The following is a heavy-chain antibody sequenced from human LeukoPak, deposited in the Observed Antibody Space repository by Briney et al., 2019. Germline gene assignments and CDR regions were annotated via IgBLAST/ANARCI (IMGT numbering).Heavy chain of an antibody. D-gene: IGHD1-26*01. CDR2: IYSGGST. CDR3: AMHSRSYELGIDY. J-gene: IGHJ4*02. Sequence: GGSLRLTCAASGFTVSSNYMNWVRQAPGKGLEWVSVIYSGGSTYYADSVKGRFTISRDNSKNTLYLQMNSLRAEDTAVYYCAMHSRSYELGIDYWGQGTLVTVSS. CDR1: GFTVSSNY. V-gene: IGHV3-66*01.